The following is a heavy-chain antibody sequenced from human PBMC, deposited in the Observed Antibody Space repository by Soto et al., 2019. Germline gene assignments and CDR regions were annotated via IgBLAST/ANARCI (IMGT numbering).Heavy chain of an antibody. V-gene: IGHV2-5*02. Sequence: QITLKESGPTLVKPTQTLTLTCTFSGFSLSTSGVGVGWIRQPPGKALEWLALIYWDDDKRYSPSPKSRLTIPQDTSKNQVVLKMNNMDPVDKATYYCAHSLIGYYYDSSGSNWFDPWGQGTLVTVSS. CDR1: GFSLSTSGVG. J-gene: IGHJ5*02. CDR3: AHSLIGYYYDSSGSNWFDP. D-gene: IGHD3-22*01. CDR2: IYWDDDK.